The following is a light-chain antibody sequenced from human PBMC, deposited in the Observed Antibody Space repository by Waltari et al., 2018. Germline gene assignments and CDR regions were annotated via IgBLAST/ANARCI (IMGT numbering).Light chain of an antibody. CDR1: QSVGTY. CDR2: DAS. V-gene: IGKV3-11*01. J-gene: IGKJ4*01. Sequence: EIVLTQSPAVLSFSPGERATLSCRASQSVGTYFAWYHQRPVQSPRLLIYDASYRATGIPARFSGSGSETDFTLTISSLQPEDFAVYYCQQRRNWPLTFGGGTRVQI. CDR3: QQRRNWPLT.